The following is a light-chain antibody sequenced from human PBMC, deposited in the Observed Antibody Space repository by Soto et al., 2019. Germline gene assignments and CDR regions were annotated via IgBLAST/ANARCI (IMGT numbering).Light chain of an antibody. Sequence: DIQMSQSPSSLSASVGDRVTITCRASQNINTCLSWFQQKGGKAPNLLIYGASNLQGEVPLRFSGSGSGTDFTLTISSVQPEDFGTYYCQQSHSTPYTYGQGTRLEIE. CDR1: QNINTC. CDR2: GAS. V-gene: IGKV1-39*01. J-gene: IGKJ2*01. CDR3: QQSHSTPYT.